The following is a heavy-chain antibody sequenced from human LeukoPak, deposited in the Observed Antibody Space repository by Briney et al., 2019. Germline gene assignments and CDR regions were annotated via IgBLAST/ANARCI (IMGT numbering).Heavy chain of an antibody. CDR2: MYYSAST. J-gene: IGHJ6*02. D-gene: IGHD6-19*01. CDR1: GGSIGSGDYY. V-gene: IGHV4-39*07. CDR3: ARGFSEKQWPTRRSSDGMDG. Sequence: PSETLSLTCTVSGGSIGSGDYYWGWIRQPPGKGLEWIGNMYYSASTYYNPSLKSRVTISVDTSKNQFSLKLNSVTAADTAVYYCARGFSEKQWPTRRSSDGMDGWGQGTTVTVSS.